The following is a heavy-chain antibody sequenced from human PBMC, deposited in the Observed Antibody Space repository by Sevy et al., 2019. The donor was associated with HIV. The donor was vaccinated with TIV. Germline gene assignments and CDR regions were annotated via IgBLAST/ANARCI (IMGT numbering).Heavy chain of an antibody. CDR2: FCFGDGTM. D-gene: IGHD2-8*02. J-gene: IGHJ4*02. CDR1: GFTFSRYT. Sequence: GGSLRLSCAASGFTFSRYTMTWVRQAPGKGLEWVSTFCFGDGTMNYADSAKGRFTISRDNSKNALYLQMNSLGAEDTAIYDCVGKGCTEPHDYWGQGTLVTVSS. V-gene: IGHV3-23*01. CDR3: VGKGCTEPHDY.